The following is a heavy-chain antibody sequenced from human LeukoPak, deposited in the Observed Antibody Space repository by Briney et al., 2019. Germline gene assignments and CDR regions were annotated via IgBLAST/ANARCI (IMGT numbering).Heavy chain of an antibody. CDR2: INHSGST. J-gene: IGHJ5*02. Sequence: PSETLSLTCAVYGGSFSGYYWSWIRQPPGKGLEWIGEINHSGSTNYNPSLKSRVTISVDTPKNQFSLKLSSVTAADTAVYYCAREAWYNWFDPWGQGTLVTVSS. V-gene: IGHV4-34*01. D-gene: IGHD2-15*01. CDR1: GGSFSGYY. CDR3: AREAWYNWFDP.